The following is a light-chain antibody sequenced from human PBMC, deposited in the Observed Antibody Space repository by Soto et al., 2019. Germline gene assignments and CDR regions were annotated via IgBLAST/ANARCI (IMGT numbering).Light chain of an antibody. CDR2: DAS. V-gene: IGKV1-5*01. CDR1: QSISNW. J-gene: IGKJ1*01. CDR3: QRYSRSSMWA. Sequence: DIQMTQSPSTLPASVGDRVTITCRASQSISNWLAWYQQKPGQAPKLLIYDASSLETGVPARFSGSGSGTEFTLTISSLQHDDFATYYCQRYSRSSMWAFGQGTKVDIK.